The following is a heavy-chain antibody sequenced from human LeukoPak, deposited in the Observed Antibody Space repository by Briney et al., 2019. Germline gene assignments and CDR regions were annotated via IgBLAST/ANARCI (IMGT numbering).Heavy chain of an antibody. D-gene: IGHD2-15*01. Sequence: GGSLRLSCTASGFTFSSYWMHWVRQVPGKGLVWVSRINSDGGSTSYADSVKGRFTISRDNAKNTLYLQMNSLRAEDTAVYYCARRIQGIAPYYFDYWGQGTLVTVSS. J-gene: IGHJ4*02. CDR1: GFTFSSYW. CDR2: INSDGGST. CDR3: ARRIQGIAPYYFDY. V-gene: IGHV3-74*01.